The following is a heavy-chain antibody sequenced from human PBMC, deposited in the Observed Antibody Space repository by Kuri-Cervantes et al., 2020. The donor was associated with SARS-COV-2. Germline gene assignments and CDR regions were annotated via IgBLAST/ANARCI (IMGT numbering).Heavy chain of an antibody. CDR1: GDSVSSGSHH. Sequence: SETLSLTCIVSGDSVSSGSHHWSWIRQPPGKGLEWIGYMYYSGSTNYNPSLKSRVTISVDTSKNQFSLKLSSVTAADTAVYYCARLPTRDCSSTSCYVWDYWGQGTLVTVSS. CDR2: MYYSGST. CDR3: ARLPTRDCSSTSCYVWDY. V-gene: IGHV4-61*01. J-gene: IGHJ4*02. D-gene: IGHD2-2*01.